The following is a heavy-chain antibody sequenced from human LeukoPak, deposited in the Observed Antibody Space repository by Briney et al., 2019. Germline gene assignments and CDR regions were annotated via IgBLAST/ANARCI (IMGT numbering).Heavy chain of an antibody. V-gene: IGHV3-11*06. D-gene: IGHD6-13*01. Sequence: GGSLRLSCAASGFTFSDYYMSWIRQAPGKGLEWVSSISSSSSYIYYADSVKGRFTISRDNAKNSLYLQMNSLRAEDTAVYYCARVRAAAGREPLDYWGQGTLVTVSS. CDR2: ISSSSSYI. CDR3: ARVRAAAGREPLDY. J-gene: IGHJ4*02. CDR1: GFTFSDYY.